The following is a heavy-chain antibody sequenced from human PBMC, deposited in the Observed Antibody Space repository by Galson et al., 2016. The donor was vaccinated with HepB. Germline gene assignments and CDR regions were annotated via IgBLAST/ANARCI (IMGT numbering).Heavy chain of an antibody. CDR1: SVTTKRVD. D-gene: IGHD1-1*01. V-gene: IGHV2-5*02. CDR3: AHVRDGLELYFDS. Sequence: PALVKPTQTLTLTCSFSSVTTKRVDVGWIRQPPGEALEWLALIYWDEDKRYNPSLKSRLTITRDTSKNQVVLTMTNMDPVDTDTYYCAHVRDGLELYFDSWGQGTLVTVSS. CDR2: IYWDEDK. J-gene: IGHJ4*02.